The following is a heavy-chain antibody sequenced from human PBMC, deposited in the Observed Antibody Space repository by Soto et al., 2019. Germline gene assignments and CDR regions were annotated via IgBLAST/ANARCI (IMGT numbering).Heavy chain of an antibody. V-gene: IGHV3-15*01. D-gene: IGHD6-13*01. CDR2: IKSKTDGGTT. J-gene: IGHJ4*02. CDR3: TPAIAAAPFDY. Sequence: EVQLVESGGGLVKPGGSLRLSCAASGFTFSNAWMSWVRQAPGKGLEWVGRIKSKTDGGTTDYAAPVKGRFTISRDDSKNTLYLQMNSLKTEDTAVYYCTPAIAAAPFDYWGQGTLVTVSS. CDR1: GFTFSNAW.